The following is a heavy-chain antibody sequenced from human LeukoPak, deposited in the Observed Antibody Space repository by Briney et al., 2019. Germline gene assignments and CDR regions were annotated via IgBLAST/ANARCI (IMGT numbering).Heavy chain of an antibody. J-gene: IGHJ4*02. D-gene: IGHD6-19*01. CDR1: GFSFSDYY. CDR3: AREYSSGWSRGYYFDY. Sequence: GGSLRLSCTASGFSFSDYYMGWIRQAPGKGLEWITYISDSRDNRVYYAESVVGRFTVSRDNARSSLFLQMNSLRADDTAVYYCAREYSSGWSRGYYFDYWGQGTLVTVSS. V-gene: IGHV3-11*01. CDR2: ISDSRDNRV.